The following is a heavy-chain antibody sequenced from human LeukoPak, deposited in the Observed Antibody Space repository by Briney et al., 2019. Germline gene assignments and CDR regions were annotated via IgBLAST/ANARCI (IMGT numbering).Heavy chain of an antibody. V-gene: IGHV1-18*01. J-gene: IGHJ5*02. CDR1: GGTFSSYA. CDR2: ISAYNGNT. Sequence: ASVKVSCKASGGTFSSYAISWVRQAPGQGLEWMGWISAYNGNTNYAQKLQGRVTMTTDTSTSTAYMELRSLRSDDTAVYYCARDAVHLSNWFDPWGQGTLVTVSS. CDR3: ARDAVHLSNWFDP. D-gene: IGHD1-1*01.